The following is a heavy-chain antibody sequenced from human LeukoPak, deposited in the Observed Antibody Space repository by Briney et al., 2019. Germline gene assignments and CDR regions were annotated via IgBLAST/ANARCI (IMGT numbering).Heavy chain of an antibody. CDR2: INPSGGST. CDR1: GYTFTSYY. J-gene: IGHJ4*02. D-gene: IGHD4-23*01. Sequence: ASVKVSCKASGYTFTSYYMHWVRQAPGQGLEWMGIINPSGGSTSYAQKFQGRVTMTRDTSTSTVYMVLSSLRSEDTAVYYCARDQLVTPYEYYFDYWGQGTLVTVSS. CDR3: ARDQLVTPYEYYFDY. V-gene: IGHV1-46*01.